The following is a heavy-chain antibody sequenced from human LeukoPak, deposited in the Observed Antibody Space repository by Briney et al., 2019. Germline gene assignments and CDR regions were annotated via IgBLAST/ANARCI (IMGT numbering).Heavy chain of an antibody. Sequence: PGGSLRLSCAASGFTFSSYAMHWVRQAPGKGLEWVAVISYDGSNRYYADSVKGRFTISRDNSKNTLYLQMNSLRAEDTAVYYCARSGYNRFDYWGQGTLVTVSS. D-gene: IGHD5-24*01. CDR2: ISYDGSNR. CDR3: ARSGYNRFDY. CDR1: GFTFSSYA. J-gene: IGHJ4*02. V-gene: IGHV3-30*04.